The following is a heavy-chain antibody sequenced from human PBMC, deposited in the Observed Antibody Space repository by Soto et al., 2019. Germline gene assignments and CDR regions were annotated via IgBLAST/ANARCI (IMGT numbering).Heavy chain of an antibody. CDR3: AKVQEKWSKFFDY. Sequence: QVQLVQSGAEVKKPGASVKVSCKASGYTFTNYGVSWVRQAPGQGLEWMGWINTYKGNTNYAQKFQGRVTMTTDTSTSTAYMELRSVRSDDTAIYYCAKVQEKWSKFFDYWGQGTLVTVSS. CDR1: GYTFTNYG. D-gene: IGHD2-15*01. CDR2: INTYKGNT. J-gene: IGHJ4*02. V-gene: IGHV1-18*01.